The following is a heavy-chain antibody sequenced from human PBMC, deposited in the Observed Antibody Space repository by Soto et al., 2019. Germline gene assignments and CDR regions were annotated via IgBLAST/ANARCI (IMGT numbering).Heavy chain of an antibody. J-gene: IGHJ4*02. CDR3: VCGGNFFVY. V-gene: IGHV3-7*01. CDR2: LDQDGNER. CDR1: GFTFSTYW. D-gene: IGHD3-16*01. Sequence: EVQLVESGGGLVQPGGSLRLSCAASGFTFSTYWMTWVRRPPGKGLEWVANLDQDGNERYYVDSVRGRFTISRDNTKNPLYLQMNSLRAEDTAVYYCVCGGNFFVYWGQGTLVTVSP.